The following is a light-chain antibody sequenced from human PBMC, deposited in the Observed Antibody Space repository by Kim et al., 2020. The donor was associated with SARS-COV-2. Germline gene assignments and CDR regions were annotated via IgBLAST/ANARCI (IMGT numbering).Light chain of an antibody. CDR3: QTWGTGMV. J-gene: IGLJ3*02. Sequence: GASVKLTCTLSSGNSSYAIAWHQQQPEKGPRYLMKLNSDGSHNKGDGIPDRFSGSTSGTEHSLTISSLQSEDEADYYCQTWGTGMVFGGGTQLTVL. V-gene: IGLV4-69*01. CDR1: SGNSSYA. CDR2: LNSDGSH.